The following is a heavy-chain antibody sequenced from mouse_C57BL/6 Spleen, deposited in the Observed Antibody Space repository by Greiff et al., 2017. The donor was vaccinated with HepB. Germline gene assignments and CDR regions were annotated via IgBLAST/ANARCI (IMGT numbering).Heavy chain of an antibody. V-gene: IGHV1-80*01. Sequence: VQLQQSGAELVKPGASVKISCKASGYAFSSYWMNWVKQRPGKGLEWIGQIYPGDGDTNYNGKFKGKATLTADKSSSTAYMQLSSLTSEDSAVYFCARAKAYRNYEGFAYWGQGTLVTVSA. CDR2: IYPGDGDT. CDR1: GYAFSSYW. CDR3: ARAKAYRNYEGFAY. J-gene: IGHJ3*01. D-gene: IGHD2-5*01.